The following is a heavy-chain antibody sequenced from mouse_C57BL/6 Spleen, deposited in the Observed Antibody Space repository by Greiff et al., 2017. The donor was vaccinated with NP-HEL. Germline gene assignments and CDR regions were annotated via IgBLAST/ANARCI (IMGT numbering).Heavy chain of an antibody. CDR3: ARSDGNQAWFAY. CDR2: IDPSDSYT. V-gene: IGHV1-69*01. D-gene: IGHD2-1*01. Sequence: QVQLQQPEAELVMPGASVKLSCKASGYTFTSYWMHWVKQRPGQGLEWIGEIDPSDSYTNYNQKFKGKSTLTVDKSSSTAYMQLSSLTSEDSAVYYCARSDGNQAWFAYWGQGTLVTVSA. J-gene: IGHJ3*01. CDR1: GYTFTSYW.